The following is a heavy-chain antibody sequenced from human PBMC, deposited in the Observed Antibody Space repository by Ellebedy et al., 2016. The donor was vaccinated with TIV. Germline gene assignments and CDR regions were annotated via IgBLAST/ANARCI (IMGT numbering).Heavy chain of an antibody. D-gene: IGHD6-13*01. Sequence: AASVKVSCKASSYTFTSYAMNWVRQAPGQGLEWMGWINTNTGNPTYAQGSTGRLVFSLDTSVSTAYLQISSLKAEDTAVYYCARGAAAGFFWYFDLWGRGTLVTVSS. J-gene: IGHJ2*01. CDR3: ARGAAAGFFWYFDL. CDR1: SYTFTSYA. CDR2: INTNTGNP. V-gene: IGHV7-4-1*02.